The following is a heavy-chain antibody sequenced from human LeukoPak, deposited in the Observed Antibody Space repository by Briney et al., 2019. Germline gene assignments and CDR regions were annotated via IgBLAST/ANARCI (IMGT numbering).Heavy chain of an antibody. V-gene: IGHV3-7*01. CDR3: AQGMTAFYGSGLFEY. J-gene: IGHJ4*02. D-gene: IGHD3-10*01. CDR1: GFTFSSYW. CDR2: IKQDGSEK. Sequence: GGSLRLSCAASGFTFSSYWMSWVRQAPGKGLEWVANIKQDGSEKYYVGSVKGRFTISRDNAKNSLYLQMNSLRAEDTAVYYCAQGMTAFYGSGLFEYWGQGTLVTVSS.